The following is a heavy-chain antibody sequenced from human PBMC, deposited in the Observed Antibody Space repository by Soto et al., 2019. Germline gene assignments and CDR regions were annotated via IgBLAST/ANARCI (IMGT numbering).Heavy chain of an antibody. CDR1: GFTFSKYG. V-gene: IGHV3-48*01. CDR3: ARFRFLDFRRVEFIDY. CDR2: ISSSNSPT. Sequence: EEQLVESGGGLVQPGGSLTLSCAASGFTFSKYGMNWVRQAPGKGLEWVAFISSSNSPTYHADSVKGRFTISRDNAKNTLYLQMNSLRAEDTAVYYCARFRFLDFRRVEFIDYWGQGTLVTVSS. J-gene: IGHJ4*02. D-gene: IGHD3-3*01.